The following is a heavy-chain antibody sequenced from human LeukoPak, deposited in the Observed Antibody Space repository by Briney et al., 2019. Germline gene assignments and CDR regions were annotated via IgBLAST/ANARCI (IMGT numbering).Heavy chain of an antibody. D-gene: IGHD6-25*01. J-gene: IGHJ6*03. CDR2: IWYDGSNK. CDR1: GFTFSSYG. V-gene: IGHV3-33*01. Sequence: GRSLRLSCAASGFTFSSYGMHWVRQAPGKGLEWVAVIWYDGSNKYYADSVKGRFTISRDNSKNTLYPQMNSLRAEDTAVYYCARGPAQPYYYYYMDVWGKGTTVTVSS. CDR3: ARGPAQPYYYYYMDV.